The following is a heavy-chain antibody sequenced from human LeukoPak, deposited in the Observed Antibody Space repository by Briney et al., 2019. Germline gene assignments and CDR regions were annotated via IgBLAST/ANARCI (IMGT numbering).Heavy chain of an antibody. CDR1: GASISGSGYY. CDR2: IYSSGST. V-gene: IGHV4-39*01. J-gene: IGHJ4*02. D-gene: IGHD1-26*01. Sequence: SETLSLACAVSGASISGSGYYWGWIRQPPGKGLGWVGNIYSSGSTYYNASLQSRVTISIDTSKNQFSLRLSSVTAADTAMYYCVKSGGYGLIDYWGQGTRVTVSS. CDR3: VKSGGYGLIDY.